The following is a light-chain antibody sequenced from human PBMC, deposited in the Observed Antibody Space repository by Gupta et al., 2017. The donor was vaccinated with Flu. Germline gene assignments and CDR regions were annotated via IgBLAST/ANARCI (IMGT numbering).Light chain of an antibody. CDR3: LQYDLRPPYT. CDR2: EAS. Sequence: DRSTITCPTSHDNRWYLNWYQQKPGEAPKLLVKEASPLQVGVPSRFSGTGSGTHFTFTISGLQFEDFATYYCLQYDLRPPYTFGQGTK. J-gene: IGKJ2*01. V-gene: IGKV1-33*01. CDR1: HDNRWY.